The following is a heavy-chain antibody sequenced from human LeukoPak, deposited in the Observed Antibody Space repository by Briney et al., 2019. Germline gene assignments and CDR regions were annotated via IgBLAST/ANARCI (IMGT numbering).Heavy chain of an antibody. CDR2: ISGSSSTI. Sequence: GGSLRLSCAASGFTFSSYSMNWVRQAPGKGLEWVSYISGSSSTIYYADSVKGRFTISRDNAKNSLYLQMNSLRAEDTAVYYCARDRGYYYMDVWGKGTTVTVSS. D-gene: IGHD3-10*01. J-gene: IGHJ6*03. CDR3: ARDRGYYYMDV. V-gene: IGHV3-48*01. CDR1: GFTFSSYS.